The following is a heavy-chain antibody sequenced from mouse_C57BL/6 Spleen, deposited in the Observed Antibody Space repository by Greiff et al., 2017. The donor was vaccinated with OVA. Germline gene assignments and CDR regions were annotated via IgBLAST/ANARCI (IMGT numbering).Heavy chain of an antibody. CDR3: ARSDGYSTYYAMDY. Sequence: VQLQQSGPELVKPGDSVKISCKASGYSFTGYFMNWVMQSHGKSLEWIGRINPYNGDTFYNQKFKGKATLTVDKSSSTAHMELRSLTSEDSAVYYCARSDGYSTYYAMDYWGQGTSVTVSS. V-gene: IGHV1-20*01. CDR1: GYSFTGYF. D-gene: IGHD2-3*01. J-gene: IGHJ4*01. CDR2: INPYNGDT.